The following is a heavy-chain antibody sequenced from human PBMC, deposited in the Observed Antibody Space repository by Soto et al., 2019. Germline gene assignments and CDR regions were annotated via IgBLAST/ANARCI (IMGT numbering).Heavy chain of an antibody. V-gene: IGHV3-30*18. CDR1: RFTLKTSR. D-gene: IGHD6-25*01. J-gene: IGHJ4*02. CDR3: AKDSSAAFDY. CDR2: ISHDGSNQ. Sequence: QVQLVESGGGVVQPGGPLRLSCVASRFTLKTSRMHWARQAPSKGLEWVAVISHDGSNQFYAESVKGRFTISRDNSKNMLYLQMNSLRADDSAVYFCAKDSSAAFDYWGQGTVVTVSS.